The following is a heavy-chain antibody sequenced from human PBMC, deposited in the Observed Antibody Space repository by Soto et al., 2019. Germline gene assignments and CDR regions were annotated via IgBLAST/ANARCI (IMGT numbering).Heavy chain of an antibody. V-gene: IGHV3-23*01. CDR2: ISDGGGDT. CDR1: GFTFSNYA. CDR3: AKDHFGSGSYRFDY. Sequence: WGSLRLSCAASGFTFSNYAMNWVRQAPWKGLEWGSGISDGGGDTYYADSVKGRFTISRDNSKNTLYLQMTSLRAEDTAVYHCAKDHFGSGSYRFDYWGQGTLVTVSS. J-gene: IGHJ4*02. D-gene: IGHD3-10*01.